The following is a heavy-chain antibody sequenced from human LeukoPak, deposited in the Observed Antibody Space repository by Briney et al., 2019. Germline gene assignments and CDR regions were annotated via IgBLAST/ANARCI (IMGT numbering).Heavy chain of an antibody. CDR1: GGSINSYY. V-gene: IGHV4-59*12. D-gene: IGHD5-18*01. CDR3: AVGIQLGD. Sequence: PSETLSLTCTVSGGSINSYYWTWIRQPPGKGLEWIGNIYNSGNTNYNPSLKSRVTISVDTSKNQFSLKLSSVTAADTAVYYCAVGIQLGDWGQGTLVTVSS. CDR2: IYNSGNT. J-gene: IGHJ4*02.